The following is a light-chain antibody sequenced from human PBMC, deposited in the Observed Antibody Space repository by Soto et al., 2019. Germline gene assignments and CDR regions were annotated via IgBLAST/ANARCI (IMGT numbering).Light chain of an antibody. V-gene: IGKV1-39*01. CDR3: QQTYTTPRT. Sequence: DIQVTQSPSSLSSSVGARVTITCRASQIINTYLNWYQHKPGKAPNLLIYAASTLQSGVPSRFSGSGSGTDFTLTISSLQPEDFATYYCQQTYTTPRTFGQGTKVDIK. CDR2: AAS. J-gene: IGKJ1*01. CDR1: QIINTY.